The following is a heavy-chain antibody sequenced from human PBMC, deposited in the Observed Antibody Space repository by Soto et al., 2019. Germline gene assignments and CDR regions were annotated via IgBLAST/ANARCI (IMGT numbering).Heavy chain of an antibody. D-gene: IGHD2-8*02. J-gene: IGHJ4*02. CDR1: GFTFSTYP. CDR2: ISGNGGST. CDR3: ARDYCPGGVCYTIFDY. V-gene: IGHV3-64*01. Sequence: EVQLVESGGTLAQPGGSLRLSCAASGFTFSTYPMHWVRQGPGTGLEYVAGISGNGGSTHYANSVKDRFTISRDNSKSTLYLQMGSLRAEDMAVYYCARDYCPGGVCYTIFDYWGQGTLVTVSS.